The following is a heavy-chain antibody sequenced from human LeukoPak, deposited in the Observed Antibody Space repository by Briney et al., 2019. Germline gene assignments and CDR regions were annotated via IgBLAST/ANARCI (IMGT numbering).Heavy chain of an antibody. V-gene: IGHV4-30-2*01. CDR3: ARDYGIAADAFDI. Sequence: SQTLSLTCTVSGGSISSGGYYWSWIRQPPGKGLEWIGYIYHSGSTYYNPSLKSRVTISVDRSKNQFSLKLSSVTAADTAVYYCARDYGIAADAFDIWGQGTVVTVSS. J-gene: IGHJ3*02. CDR1: GGSISSGGYY. D-gene: IGHD6-25*01. CDR2: IYHSGST.